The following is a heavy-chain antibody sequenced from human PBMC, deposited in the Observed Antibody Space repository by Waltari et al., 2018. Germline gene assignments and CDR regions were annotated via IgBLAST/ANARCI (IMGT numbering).Heavy chain of an antibody. V-gene: IGHV1-69*04. CDR2: IIPIIGTA. CDR1: GGTFSSYA. D-gene: IGHD4-17*01. J-gene: IGHJ5*02. Sequence: QVQLVQSGAEVKKPGSSVKVSCKASGGTFSSYAISWVRQAPGQGLEWMGRIIPIIGTANYAQKFQGRVTITADKSTSTAYMELSSLRSEDTAVYYWARETYGDNWFDPWGQGTLVTVSS. CDR3: ARETYGDNWFDP.